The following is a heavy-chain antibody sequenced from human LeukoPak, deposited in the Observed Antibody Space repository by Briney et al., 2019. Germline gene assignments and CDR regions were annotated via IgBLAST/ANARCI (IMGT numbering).Heavy chain of an antibody. D-gene: IGHD3-3*01. V-gene: IGHV3-48*01. CDR1: GFSFSSHS. CDR3: ARVAYYDFWSGLIPHTYYMDV. CDR2: ISTSNTI. J-gene: IGHJ6*03. Sequence: GGSLRLSCAASGFSFSSHSMTWVRQAPGKGLEWISYISTSNTIYYADSVSGRFTVSRDNAKNSLFLQMHSLRAEDTAIYYCARVAYYDFWSGLIPHTYYMDVWGKGTTVTVS.